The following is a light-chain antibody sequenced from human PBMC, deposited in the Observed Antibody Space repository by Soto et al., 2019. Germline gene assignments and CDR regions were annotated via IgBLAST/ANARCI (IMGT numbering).Light chain of an antibody. CDR3: QQYGGSPLLT. J-gene: IGKJ5*01. CDR1: QSVSSRF. Sequence: VLTQSPGTLSLSPGERATLSCRASQSVSSRFLAWYQQKPGQAPRLLLYATSTRATGIPDRFSGGGSGTDFTLIITRLEPEDSAVYYCQQYGGSPLLTFGQGTRLEIK. CDR2: ATS. V-gene: IGKV3-20*01.